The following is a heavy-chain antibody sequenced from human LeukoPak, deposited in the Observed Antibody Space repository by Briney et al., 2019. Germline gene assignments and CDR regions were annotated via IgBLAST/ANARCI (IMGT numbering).Heavy chain of an antibody. D-gene: IGHD2-21*02. J-gene: IGHJ4*02. CDR3: ARGMTRLDY. CDR2: IFYTGST. CDR1: GGSINRYG. V-gene: IGHV4-59*01. Sequence: SEALSLTCTVSGGSINRYGWSWIRQPPGKGLEWIGYIFYTGSTNYNPSLKSRGAMSVDTSKNQFSLKLGTVTAADTAVYYCARGMTRLDYWGQGTLVTVSS.